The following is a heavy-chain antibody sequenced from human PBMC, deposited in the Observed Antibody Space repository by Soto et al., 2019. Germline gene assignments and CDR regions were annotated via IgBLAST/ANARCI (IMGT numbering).Heavy chain of an antibody. CDR1: GGSISDGYY. Sequence: PSETLSLTCTVSGGSISDGYYWSWIRQHPGKGLEWIGSISDSGSTSYNPSLKSRLTISVDTFKNQFSLNLRSVTAADTAVYYCARRDRSGFSYWLDTWGQGTLVTVSS. CDR2: ISDSGST. J-gene: IGHJ5*02. D-gene: IGHD3-22*01. V-gene: IGHV4-31*03. CDR3: ARRDRSGFSYWLDT.